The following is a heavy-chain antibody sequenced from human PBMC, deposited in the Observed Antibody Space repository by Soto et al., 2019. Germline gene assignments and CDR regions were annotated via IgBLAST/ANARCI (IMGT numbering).Heavy chain of an antibody. CDR2: ISAYNGNT. CDR1: GYTFTTYA. Sequence: QVPLVQSGAELKKPGASVKVSCKASGYTFTTYAISWGRQAPGQGLDWMGWISAYNGNTKYAQNLQGRVTMTTDTSTSTAYMELRSLRSDDTAVYYCTRDGPPFDYWGQGTLVTVSS. CDR3: TRDGPPFDY. V-gene: IGHV1-18*01. J-gene: IGHJ4*02.